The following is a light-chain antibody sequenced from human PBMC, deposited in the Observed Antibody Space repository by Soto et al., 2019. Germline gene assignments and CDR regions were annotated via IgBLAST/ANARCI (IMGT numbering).Light chain of an antibody. Sequence: EIVLTQSPGTLSLSPWERATLSCRASQSVTSSYLAWYQQRPGQAPRLLIYDTSTRATGIPDRFSGSGSGTDFTLAISRLEPEDFAVYYCQQYGSSPITFGQGTRLEIK. V-gene: IGKV3-20*01. J-gene: IGKJ5*01. CDR1: QSVTSSY. CDR3: QQYGSSPIT. CDR2: DTS.